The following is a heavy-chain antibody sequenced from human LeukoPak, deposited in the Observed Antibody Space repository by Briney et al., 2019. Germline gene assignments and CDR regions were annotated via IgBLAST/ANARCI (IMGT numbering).Heavy chain of an antibody. D-gene: IGHD1-26*01. CDR3: ARPKQVGATADAFDI. J-gene: IGHJ3*02. CDR1: GFTFSSYG. V-gene: IGHV3-33*01. Sequence: GRSLRLSCAASGFTFSSYGIHWVRQAPGKGLEWVALIWYDGSNKYYADSVKGRFTISRDNAKNSLYLQMNSLRAEDTAVYYCARPKQVGATADAFDIWGQGTMVTVSS. CDR2: IWYDGSNK.